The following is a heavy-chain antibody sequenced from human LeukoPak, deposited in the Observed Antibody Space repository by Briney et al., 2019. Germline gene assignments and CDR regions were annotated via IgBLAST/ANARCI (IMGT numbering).Heavy chain of an antibody. CDR2: IYYSGST. Sequence: SETLSLTCTVSGGSISSYYWSWMRQPPGKGPEWIGYIYYSGSTNYNPSLKSRVTISVDTSKNQFSLKLSSVTAADTGVYYCARSGYSYGADAFDIWGQGTMVTVSS. D-gene: IGHD5-18*01. V-gene: IGHV4-59*01. CDR3: ARSGYSYGADAFDI. J-gene: IGHJ3*02. CDR1: GGSISSYY.